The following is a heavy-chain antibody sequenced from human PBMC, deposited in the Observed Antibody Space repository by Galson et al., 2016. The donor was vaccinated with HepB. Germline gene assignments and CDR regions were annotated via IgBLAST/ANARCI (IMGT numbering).Heavy chain of an antibody. CDR3: ARDRSSGWYCDS. CDR1: GFSFSTYD. V-gene: IGHV3-21*01. J-gene: IGHJ4*02. Sequence: SLRLSCAASGFSFSTYDMNWVRQAPGEGLEWISSITKSGSYIYYADSVKGRFTISRDNAKNSLYLQMNSLRADGTAVYFCARDRSSGWYCDSWGQGTLVTVSS. D-gene: IGHD6-19*01. CDR2: ITKSGSYI.